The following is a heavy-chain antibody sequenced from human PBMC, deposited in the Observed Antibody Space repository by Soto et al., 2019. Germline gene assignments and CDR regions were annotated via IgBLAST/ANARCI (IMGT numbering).Heavy chain of an antibody. Sequence: SLIVTSAASEFTYVAYAMHLVRQAPGKGLEWVSGISWNSGSIGYADSVKGRFTISRDNAKNSLYLQMNSLRAEDTALYYCAKDSIAAAGSFDYWGQGTLVTVSS. V-gene: IGHV3-9*01. CDR3: AKDSIAAAGSFDY. J-gene: IGHJ4*02. D-gene: IGHD6-13*01. CDR1: EFTYVAYA. CDR2: ISWNSGSI.